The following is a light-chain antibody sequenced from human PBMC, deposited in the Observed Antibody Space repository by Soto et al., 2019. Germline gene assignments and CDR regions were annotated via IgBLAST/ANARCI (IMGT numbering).Light chain of an antibody. CDR3: QQYGYSSWT. Sequence: EIVLTQSPVTLSLSPGERATISCRATQSVSSSYLAWYQQKPGQAPRLLIYATSSRTTGIPDRFSGSGSGTDFTLTISRLEPEDFAVYYCQQYGYSSWTFGQGTKVDIK. CDR1: QSVSSSY. V-gene: IGKV3-20*01. CDR2: ATS. J-gene: IGKJ1*01.